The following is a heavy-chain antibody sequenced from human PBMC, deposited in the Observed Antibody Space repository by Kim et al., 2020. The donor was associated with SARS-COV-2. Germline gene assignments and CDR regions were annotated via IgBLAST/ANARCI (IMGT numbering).Heavy chain of an antibody. CDR3: TSFNRQDAFHA. Sequence: GGSLRLSCAASAFTLNNVWMNWVRQPPGKGLEWLGVIKNKPTGGTTHFSAIVEGRFTISKDDSKNMLYIQINSLKTEDTDMYYCTSFNRQDAFHAWGRGT. V-gene: IGHV3-15*01. J-gene: IGHJ3*01. CDR2: IKNKPTGGTT. CDR1: AFTLNNVW.